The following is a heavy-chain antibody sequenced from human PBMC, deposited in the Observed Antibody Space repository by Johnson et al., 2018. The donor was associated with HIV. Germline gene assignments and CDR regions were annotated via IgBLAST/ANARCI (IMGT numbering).Heavy chain of an antibody. CDR1: GFTFDDYG. CDR2: INWNGGST. CDR3: ARDPRVPFPLGHDAFDI. V-gene: IGHV3-20*04. D-gene: IGHD3-16*01. Sequence: VQLVESGGGVVQPGGSMRLSCAASGFTFDDYGMSWVRQAPGKGLEWVSGINWNGGSTGYADSVKGRFTISRDNAKNSLYLQMNSLRVEDTAVYYCARDPRVPFPLGHDAFDIWGQGTMVTVSS. J-gene: IGHJ3*02.